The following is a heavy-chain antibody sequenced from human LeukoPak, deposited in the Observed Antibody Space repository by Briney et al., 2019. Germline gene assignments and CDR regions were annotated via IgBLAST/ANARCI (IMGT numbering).Heavy chain of an antibody. Sequence: PSETLSLTCTVSGGSISSYYWSWIRQPPGKGLEWIGYIYYSGSTNYNPSLKSRVTISVDTSKNQFSLKLSSVTAADTAVYYCASHTSDIVVVPAASYFDYWGQGTLVTVSS. V-gene: IGHV4-59*12. CDR1: GGSISSYY. CDR2: IYYSGST. D-gene: IGHD2-2*01. J-gene: IGHJ4*02. CDR3: ASHTSDIVVVPAASYFDY.